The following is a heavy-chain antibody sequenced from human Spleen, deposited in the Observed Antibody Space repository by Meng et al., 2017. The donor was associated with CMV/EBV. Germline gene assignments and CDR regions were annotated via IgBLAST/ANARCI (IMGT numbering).Heavy chain of an antibody. D-gene: IGHD6-6*01. CDR3: AREYSSSSFDY. J-gene: IGHJ4*02. V-gene: IGHV4-30-4*08. Sequence: QGPPQESGPGLVKPSQTLSLHCTVAGGSISSGDYYWGWIRQPPGKGLEWIGYIYYSGSTYYNPSLKSRVTISVDTSKNQFSLKLSSVTAADTAVYYCAREYSSSSFDYWGQGTLVTVSS. CDR1: GGSISSGDYY. CDR2: IYYSGST.